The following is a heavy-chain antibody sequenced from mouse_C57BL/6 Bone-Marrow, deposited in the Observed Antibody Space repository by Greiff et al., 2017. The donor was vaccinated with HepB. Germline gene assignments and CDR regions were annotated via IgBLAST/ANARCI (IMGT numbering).Heavy chain of an antibody. D-gene: IGHD2-13*01. CDR2: ISSGSSTT. CDR3: ARPYYGEGFAY. J-gene: IGHJ3*01. CDR1: GFTFSDYG. Sequence: EVKLVESGGGLVKPGGSLKLSCAASGFTFSDYGMHWVRQAPEKGLEWVAYISSGSSTTYYADTVKGRFTISRDNAKNTLFLQMTSLRSEDTAMYYCARPYYGEGFAYWGQGTLVTVSA. V-gene: IGHV5-17*01.